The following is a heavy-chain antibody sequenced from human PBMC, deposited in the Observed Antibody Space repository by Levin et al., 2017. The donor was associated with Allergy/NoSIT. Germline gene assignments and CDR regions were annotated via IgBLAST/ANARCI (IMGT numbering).Heavy chain of an antibody. CDR3: ARATTVTTFAFDI. CDR1: GYTFTGYY. CDR2: INPNSGGT. J-gene: IGHJ3*02. V-gene: IGHV1-2*02. Sequence: ASVKVSCKASGYTFTGYYMHWVRQAPGQGLEWMGWINPNSGGTNYAQKFQGRVTMTRDTSISTAYMELSRLRSDDTAVYYCARATTVTTFAFDIWGQGTMVTVSS. D-gene: IGHD4-17*01.